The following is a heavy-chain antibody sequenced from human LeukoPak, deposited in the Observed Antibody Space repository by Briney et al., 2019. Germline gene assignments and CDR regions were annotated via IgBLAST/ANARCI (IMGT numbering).Heavy chain of an antibody. D-gene: IGHD5-12*01. CDR1: GFTFSNYA. V-gene: IGHV3-23*01. CDR3: AKGGYDYIEIGYFDY. Sequence: GGSLRLSCVATGFTFSNYAMNWVRQAPRKGLEWVSVVIASSGSTDYADSVKGRFTISRDISKNTLYLQMNRLRAEDTAIYYCAKGGYDYIEIGYFDYWGQGTPVTVAS. CDR2: VIASSGST. J-gene: IGHJ4*02.